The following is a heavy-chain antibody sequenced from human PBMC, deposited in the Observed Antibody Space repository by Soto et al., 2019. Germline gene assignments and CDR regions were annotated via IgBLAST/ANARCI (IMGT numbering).Heavy chain of an antibody. Sequence: GGSLRLSCAASGFTFSDYALHWVRQAPGKGLEWVTVISSDGINRYYADSVKGRFTISRDNSKNTLYLQMNSLRDEDTAIYICAHLAGLSHTDDFWGQGTPVTVSS. CDR3: AHLAGLSHTDDF. V-gene: IGHV3-30-3*01. CDR2: ISSDGINR. D-gene: IGHD5-18*01. J-gene: IGHJ4*02. CDR1: GFTFSDYA.